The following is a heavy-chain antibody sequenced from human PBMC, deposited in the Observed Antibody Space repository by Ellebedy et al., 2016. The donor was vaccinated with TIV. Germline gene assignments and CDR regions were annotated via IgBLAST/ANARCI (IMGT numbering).Heavy chain of an antibody. V-gene: IGHV4-34*01. J-gene: IGHJ3*02. CDR1: GGSFSGYY. CDR3: ARGSPDAFDI. Sequence: SETLSLTXAVYGGSFSGYYWSWIRQPPGKGLEWIGEINHSGSTNYNPSLKSRVTISLDRSKNQFSLKLNSVTAADTAVYYCARGSPDAFDIWGQGTMVTVSS. CDR2: INHSGST.